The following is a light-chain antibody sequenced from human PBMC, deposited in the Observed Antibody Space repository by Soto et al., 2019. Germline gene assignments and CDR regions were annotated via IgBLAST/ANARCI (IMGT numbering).Light chain of an antibody. V-gene: IGKV1-39*01. Sequence: DIQMTQSPSSLSASVGDRVTITCRASQSITNYLNWYQQKPGRAHKLLIYIASSLQSGVPSRFSGSGSGTDFTLTISSLQPEDFATYYCQQTYSFPRTFGQGTKVDVK. CDR1: QSITNY. J-gene: IGKJ1*01. CDR3: QQTYSFPRT. CDR2: IAS.